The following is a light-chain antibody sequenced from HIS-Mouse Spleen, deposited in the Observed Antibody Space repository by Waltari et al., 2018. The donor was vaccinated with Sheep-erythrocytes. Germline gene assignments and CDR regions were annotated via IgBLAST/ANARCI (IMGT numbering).Light chain of an antibody. J-gene: IGLJ1*01. V-gene: IGLV3-1*01. CDR2: QDS. CDR3: QAWDSSTDV. CDR1: KLGDKY. Sequence: SYELTQPPSVSVSPGQTASITCSGDKLGDKYACWYQQKPGQSPVLVIYQDSKRPSGIPKRFSGSRPGNTATLTISRTQAMDEADYYCQAWDSSTDVFGTGTKVTVL.